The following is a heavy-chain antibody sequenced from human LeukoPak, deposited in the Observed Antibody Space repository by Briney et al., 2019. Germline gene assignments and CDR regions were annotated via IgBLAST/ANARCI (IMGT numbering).Heavy chain of an antibody. D-gene: IGHD2-2*01. V-gene: IGHV3-30*18. J-gene: IGHJ4*02. CDR2: ISYDGSNE. Sequence: GGSLRLSCVASGFTFNNYGMHWDRQAPGKGLEWVAVISYDGSNEYYGDSVKGRFTISRENSENTLYLQMNSLGAEDTAVYYCAKDMDCSSINCHSTNYFDYWGQGTPVTVSS. CDR3: AKDMDCSSINCHSTNYFDY. CDR1: GFTFNNYG.